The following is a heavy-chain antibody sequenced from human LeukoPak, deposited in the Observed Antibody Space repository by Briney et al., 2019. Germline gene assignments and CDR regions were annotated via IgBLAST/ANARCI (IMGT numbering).Heavy chain of an antibody. Sequence: GGSLRLSCSASGFTFSSYAMHWVRQAPEKGLEYVSAISSNGGSTYYADSVKGRFTISRDNSKSTLYLQMSSLRAEDTAVYYCVKGQQLVPYYFDYWGQGTLVTVSS. CDR2: ISSNGGST. D-gene: IGHD6-13*01. CDR3: VKGQQLVPYYFDY. J-gene: IGHJ4*02. V-gene: IGHV3-64D*09. CDR1: GFTFSSYA.